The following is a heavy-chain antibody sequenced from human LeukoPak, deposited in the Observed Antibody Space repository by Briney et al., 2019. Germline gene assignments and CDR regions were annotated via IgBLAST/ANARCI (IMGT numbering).Heavy chain of an antibody. V-gene: IGHV1-2*02. CDR2: INPNSGGT. CDR3: ARAFDRGVIPPPHFYYYYGMDV. CDR1: GYTFTGYY. J-gene: IGHJ6*02. D-gene: IGHD3-10*01. Sequence: ASVKVSCKASGYTFTGYYMHWVRQAPGQGLEWMGWINPNSGGTIYAQKFQGRVTMTRDTSISTAYTELSRLRSDDTAVYYCARAFDRGVIPPPHFYYYYGMDVWGQGTTVTVSS.